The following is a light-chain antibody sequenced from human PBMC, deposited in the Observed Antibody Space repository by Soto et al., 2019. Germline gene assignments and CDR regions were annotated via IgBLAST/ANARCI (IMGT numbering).Light chain of an antibody. J-gene: IGKJ4*01. CDR1: QGIGNY. CDR3: LQHKSYPLS. V-gene: IGKV1-17*02. CDR2: GAS. Sequence: DIQMTQSPSSLSASVGDRVTITCRASQGIGNYLGWFQQKPGRAPKRLIYGASSLQSGVPSRFSGSGSGTEFTLTISNLQPEDFATYYCLQHKSYPLSFGGGTKVEI.